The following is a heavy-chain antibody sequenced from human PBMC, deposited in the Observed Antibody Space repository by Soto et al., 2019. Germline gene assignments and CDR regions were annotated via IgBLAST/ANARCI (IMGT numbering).Heavy chain of an antibody. D-gene: IGHD4-4*01. CDR3: ARHYSRESAFDI. CDR2: IDPTVSYT. V-gene: IGHV5-10-1*01. J-gene: IGHJ3*02. Sequence: PGESRKISCKGSGYSFTSHWITWVRQMPGKGLESMGMIDPTVSYTNYNPSFRGHVTISLDKSISTAYLQWSSLKASDTAMYYCARHYSRESAFDIWGLGTMVTVSS. CDR1: GYSFTSHW.